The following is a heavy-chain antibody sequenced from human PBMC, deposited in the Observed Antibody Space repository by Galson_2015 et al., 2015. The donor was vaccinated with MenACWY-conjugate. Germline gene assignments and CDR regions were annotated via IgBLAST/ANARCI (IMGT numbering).Heavy chain of an antibody. CDR1: GYRFITYW. CDR3: ARHPPGGRGMDV. V-gene: IGHV5-51*01. Sequence: SGAEVTQPGESLQISCTGSGYRFITYWIGWVRQMPGKGLQWMGLIDPVNSNVRYSPSFQGQVTISADESISTAYLQWSSLKASDTAMYYCARHPPGGRGMDVWGRGTTVTVSS. J-gene: IGHJ6*02. CDR2: IDPVNSNV. D-gene: IGHD1-26*01.